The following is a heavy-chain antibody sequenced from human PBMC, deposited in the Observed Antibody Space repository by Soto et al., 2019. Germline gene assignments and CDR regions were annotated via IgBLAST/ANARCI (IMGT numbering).Heavy chain of an antibody. V-gene: IGHV3-30-3*01. CDR2: ISYDGSNK. J-gene: IGHJ4*02. D-gene: IGHD3-3*01. Sequence: PGGSLRLSCAASGFTFSSYAMHWVRQAPGKGLEWVAVISYDGSNKYYADSVKGRFTISRDNSKNTLYLQMNSLRAEGTAVYYCARERSPTRWTYYDFWSGLNYWGQGTLVTVSS. CDR1: GFTFSSYA. CDR3: ARERSPTRWTYYDFWSGLNY.